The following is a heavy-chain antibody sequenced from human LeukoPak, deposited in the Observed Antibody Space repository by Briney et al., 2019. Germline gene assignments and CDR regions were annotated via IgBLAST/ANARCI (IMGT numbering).Heavy chain of an antibody. D-gene: IGHD3-22*01. CDR3: AKVGDYYDSSGYYYVSAFDI. CDR2: ISGSGGST. V-gene: IGHV3-23*01. CDR1: GFTFSSYA. Sequence: GGSLRLSCAASGFTFSSYAMSWVRQAPGKGLEWVSAISGSGGSTYYADSVKGRFTISRDNSENTLYLQMNSLRAEDTAVYYCAKVGDYYDSSGYYYVSAFDIWGQGTMVTVSS. J-gene: IGHJ3*02.